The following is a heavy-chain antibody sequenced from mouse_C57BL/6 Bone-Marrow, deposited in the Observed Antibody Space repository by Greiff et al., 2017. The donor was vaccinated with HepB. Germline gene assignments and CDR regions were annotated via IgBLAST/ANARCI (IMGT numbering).Heavy chain of an antibody. J-gene: IGHJ4*01. CDR2: ISNGGGST. D-gene: IGHD2-3*01. CDR3: ARHCRGLLNAMDD. CDR1: GFTFSDYY. Sequence: DVHLVESGGGLVQPGGSLKLSCAASGFTFSDYYMYWVRQTPEKRLEWVAYISNGGGSTYYPDTVKGRFPISRDKAKNTLYLQMSRLKSEDTARYDCARHCRGLLNAMDDWGQGTSVTVSS. V-gene: IGHV5-12*01.